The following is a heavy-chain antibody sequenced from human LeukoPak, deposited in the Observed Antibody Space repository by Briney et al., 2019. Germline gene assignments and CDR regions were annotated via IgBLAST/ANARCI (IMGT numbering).Heavy chain of an antibody. CDR1: GGSFSGYY. Sequence: SETLSLTCAVYGGSFSGYYWSWIRQPPGKGLEWIGEINHSGSTNYNPSLKSRVTISVDTSKNQFSLKLSSVTAADTAVYYCARAQHDYGDCVDYWGQGTLVTVSS. CDR2: INHSGST. J-gene: IGHJ4*02. CDR3: ARAQHDYGDCVDY. V-gene: IGHV4-34*01. D-gene: IGHD4-17*01.